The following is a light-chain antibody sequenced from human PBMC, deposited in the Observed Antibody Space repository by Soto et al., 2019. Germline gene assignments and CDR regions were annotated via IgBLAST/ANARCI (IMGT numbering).Light chain of an antibody. Sequence: EIVMTQSPATLSLSPGERATLSCRASQSVSSSYLSWYQQKPGQAPRLLIYGASTRATGIPARFSGSGSGTAFTLTISSLQPEDFAVYYCQQDYNFPLTFGGGTQVEIK. CDR2: GAS. CDR3: QQDYNFPLT. CDR1: QSVSSSY. J-gene: IGKJ4*01. V-gene: IGKV3D-7*01.